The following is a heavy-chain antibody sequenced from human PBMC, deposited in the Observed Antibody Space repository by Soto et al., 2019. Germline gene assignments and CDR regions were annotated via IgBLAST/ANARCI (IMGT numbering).Heavy chain of an antibody. CDR3: AKTIAVAGKMKEFDY. Sequence: GGSLRLSCAASGFTFSSYAMSWVRQAPGKGLEWVSAISGSGGSTYYADSVKGRFTISRDNSKNTLYLQMNSLRVEDTAVYYCAKTIAVAGKMKEFDYWGQGTLVTVSS. D-gene: IGHD6-19*01. J-gene: IGHJ4*02. V-gene: IGHV3-23*01. CDR2: ISGSGGST. CDR1: GFTFSSYA.